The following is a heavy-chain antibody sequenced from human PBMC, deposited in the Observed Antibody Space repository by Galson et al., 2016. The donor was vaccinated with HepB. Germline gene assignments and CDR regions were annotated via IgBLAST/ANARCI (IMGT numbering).Heavy chain of an antibody. Sequence: SVKVSCKASGYTFTGYYMHWVRQAPGQGLEWMGWINPTSGGTKYAHNFQGRVTMTRDTSISTAYMELGRLRFDDTAVYSCARGAYCGGDCRLLVAAHGFDIWGQGTMVTVSS. V-gene: IGHV1-2*02. D-gene: IGHD2-21*02. CDR2: INPTSGGT. CDR1: GYTFTGYY. J-gene: IGHJ3*02. CDR3: ARGAYCGGDCRLLVAAHGFDI.